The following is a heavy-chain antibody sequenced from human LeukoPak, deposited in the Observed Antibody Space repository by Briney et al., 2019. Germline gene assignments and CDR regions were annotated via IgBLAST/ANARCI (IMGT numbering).Heavy chain of an antibody. V-gene: IGHV5-51*01. J-gene: IGHJ4*02. CDR1: GYSFTSYW. Sequence: GESLKISCKCSGYSFTSYWIGWVRHMPGKGLEWMGIIYPGDSDTRYSPSFQGQVTISVDKSISTAYLQWSSLKASDTAIYYCAKIDRQYCSRSSCYPLDYWGQGTQVTVSS. D-gene: IGHD2-2*01. CDR2: IYPGDSDT. CDR3: AKIDRQYCSRSSCYPLDY.